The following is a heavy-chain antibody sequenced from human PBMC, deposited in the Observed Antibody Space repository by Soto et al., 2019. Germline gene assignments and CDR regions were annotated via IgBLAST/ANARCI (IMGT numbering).Heavy chain of an antibody. CDR1: GYTFTSYY. CDR2: INPSGGST. V-gene: IGHV1-46*01. J-gene: IGHJ6*02. Sequence: ASVKVSCKASGYTFTSYYMHWVRQAPGQGLEWMGIINPSGGSTSYAQKFQGRVTMTRDTSTSTVYMELSSLRSEDTAVYYCARDGVGYYYGSGSYRPHYYYYGMDVWGQGTTVTVSS. CDR3: ARDGVGYYYGSGSYRPHYYYYGMDV. D-gene: IGHD3-10*01.